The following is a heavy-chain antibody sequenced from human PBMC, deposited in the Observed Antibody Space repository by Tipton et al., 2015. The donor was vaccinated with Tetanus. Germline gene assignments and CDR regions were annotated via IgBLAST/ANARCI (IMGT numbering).Heavy chain of an antibody. J-gene: IGHJ3*02. Sequence: TLSLTCTVSGGSISSYYWTWIRQPPGRGPEWIGYVHYSGSTNYSPSLRSRVTLSVDTSKNQFSLKLSSVTAADTAVYYCARIGWLQQNRPAFDIWGQVTVVTVSS. D-gene: IGHD5-24*01. CDR1: GGSISSYY. CDR3: ARIGWLQQNRPAFDI. V-gene: IGHV4-59*01. CDR2: VHYSGST.